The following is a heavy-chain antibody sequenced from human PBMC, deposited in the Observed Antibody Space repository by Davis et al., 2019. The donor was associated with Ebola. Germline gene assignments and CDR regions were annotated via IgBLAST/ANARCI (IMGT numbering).Heavy chain of an antibody. CDR2: ISSSSSYT. V-gene: IGHV3-21*05. Sequence: GESLKISCAASGFTFSSYAMSWVRQAPGKGLEWVSYISSSSSYTNYADSVKGRFTISRDNAKNSLYLQMNSLRAEDTAVYYCARGLPDYWGQGTLVTVSS. CDR1: GFTFSSYA. CDR3: ARGLPDY. J-gene: IGHJ4*02.